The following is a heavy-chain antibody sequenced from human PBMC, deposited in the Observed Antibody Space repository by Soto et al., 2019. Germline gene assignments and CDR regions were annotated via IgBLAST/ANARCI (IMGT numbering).Heavy chain of an antibody. J-gene: IGHJ4*02. CDR2: IGTSSSYI. CDR3: ARAPLRYFDWLLSPFDY. D-gene: IGHD3-9*01. Sequence: GGSLRLSCSASGFTFSSYSMNWVRQAPGKGLEWVSSIGTSSSYIYYADSVKGRFTISRDNAKNSLYLQMNSLRVEDMAVYYCARAPLRYFDWLLSPFDYRAQRTLVTGSS. CDR1: GFTFSSYS. V-gene: IGHV3-21*01.